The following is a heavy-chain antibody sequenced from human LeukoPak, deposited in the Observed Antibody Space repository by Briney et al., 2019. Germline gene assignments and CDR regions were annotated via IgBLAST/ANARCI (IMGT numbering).Heavy chain of an antibody. V-gene: IGHV1-18*01. Sequence: GASVKVSCKASGYTFTNHDISWVRQAPGQGLEWMGWISTYLGNTHYAQDFQGRVAMTTDTSARTAYMELKSLRSDDTAIYYCARHMPTSDAFDVWGQGTMVTVSS. CDR1: GYTFTNHD. D-gene: IGHD2-2*01. J-gene: IGHJ3*01. CDR3: ARHMPTSDAFDV. CDR2: ISTYLGNT.